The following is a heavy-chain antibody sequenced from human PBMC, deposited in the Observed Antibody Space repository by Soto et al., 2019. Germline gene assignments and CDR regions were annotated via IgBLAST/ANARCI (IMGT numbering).Heavy chain of an antibody. V-gene: IGHV3-23*01. D-gene: IGHD2-2*01. J-gene: IGHJ3*02. CDR3: AKSRIVVVPADLSDAFDI. CDR2: ISGSGGST. Sequence: EVQLLESGGGLVQPGGSLRLSCAASGFTFSSYPMSWVRQAPGKGLEWVSAISGSGGSTYYADSVKGRFTISRDNSKNTLYLQMNSLRAEDTTVYYCAKSRIVVVPADLSDAFDIWGQGTMVTVSS. CDR1: GFTFSSYP.